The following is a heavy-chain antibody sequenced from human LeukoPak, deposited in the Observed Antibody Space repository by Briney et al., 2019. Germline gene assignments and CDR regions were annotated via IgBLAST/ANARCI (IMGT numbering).Heavy chain of an antibody. V-gene: IGHV1-18*01. CDR1: GHTFTSYG. J-gene: IGHJ4*02. Sequence: ASVKVSCKASGHTFTSYGFCWVRQAPGQGLEWVGWISTYSGNTKYAQKLQGRVTMTTDASTSTAYMELRSLRSDDTAVYYCARDTNQLTYSDYWGQGTLVTVSS. CDR3: ARDTNQLTYSDY. D-gene: IGHD2-2*01. CDR2: ISTYSGNT.